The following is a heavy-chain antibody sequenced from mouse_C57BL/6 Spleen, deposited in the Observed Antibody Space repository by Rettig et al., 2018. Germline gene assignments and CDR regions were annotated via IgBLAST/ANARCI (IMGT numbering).Heavy chain of an antibody. CDR2: IYPGDGDT. V-gene: IGHV1-80*01. D-gene: IGHD3-3*01. CDR3: ARGTY. Sequence: QIYPGDGDTNYNGKFKGKATLTADKSSSTAYMQLSSLTSEDSAVYFCARGTYWGQGTSVTVSS. J-gene: IGHJ4*01.